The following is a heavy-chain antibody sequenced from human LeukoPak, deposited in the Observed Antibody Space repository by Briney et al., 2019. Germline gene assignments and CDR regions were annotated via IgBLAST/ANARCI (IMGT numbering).Heavy chain of an antibody. CDR3: AKEFNRGLPDY. V-gene: IGHV3-74*01. D-gene: IGHD2-21*01. Sequence: GGSLRLSCAASGFTFSSYWMHWVRQTPGRGLVWVARINTDGTIIDYADSVQGRFTISRDNAKNTLYLQMNSLRAEDTAVYYCAKEFNRGLPDYWGQGTLVTVPS. CDR2: INTDGTII. J-gene: IGHJ4*02. CDR1: GFTFSSYW.